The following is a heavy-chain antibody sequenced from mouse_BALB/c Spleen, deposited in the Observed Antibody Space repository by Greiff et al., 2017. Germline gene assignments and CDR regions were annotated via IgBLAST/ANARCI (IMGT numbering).Heavy chain of an antibody. J-gene: IGHJ4*01. CDR3: ARRDYGYGAMDY. D-gene: IGHD1-2*01. V-gene: IGHV3-2*02. Sequence: VQLKESGPSLVKPSQTLSLTCTVTGYSITSDYAWNWIRQFPGNKLEWMGYISYSGSTSYNPSLKSRISITRDTSKNQFFLQLNSVTTEDTATYYCARRDYGYGAMDYWGQGTSVTVSS. CDR2: ISYSGST. CDR1: GYSITSDYA.